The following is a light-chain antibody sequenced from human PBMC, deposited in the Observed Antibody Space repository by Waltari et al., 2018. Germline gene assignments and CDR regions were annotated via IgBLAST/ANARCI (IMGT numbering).Light chain of an antibody. CDR2: DVT. Sequence: QSALTQPRSVSGSPGQSITISYTGTRRTVGTYNHVSWYQQYPGKAPKLMIYDVTKRPSGVPDHFSGSKSGNTASLTISGLQAEDEADYYCCSYAGRYSVLFGGGTKLTVL. J-gene: IGLJ2*01. CDR3: CSYAGRYSVL. CDR1: RRTVGTYNH. V-gene: IGLV2-11*01.